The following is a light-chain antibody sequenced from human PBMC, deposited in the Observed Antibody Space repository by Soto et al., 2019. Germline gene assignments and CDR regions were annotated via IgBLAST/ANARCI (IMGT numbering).Light chain of an antibody. CDR1: SSNIGSNT. V-gene: IGLV1-44*01. J-gene: IGLJ1*01. CDR2: HNN. CDR3: AAWDDSLYVYV. Sequence: QPVLTQPPSVSGTPGQRVIISCSGRSSNIGSNTVDWYRQLPGTAPRLLIYHNNERPSGVPDRFSGSKSGTSASLAISGLQSEDEADFYCAAWDDSLYVYVFGTGTKLTVL.